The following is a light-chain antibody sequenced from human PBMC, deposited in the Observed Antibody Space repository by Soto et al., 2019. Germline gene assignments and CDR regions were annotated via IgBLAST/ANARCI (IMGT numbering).Light chain of an antibody. V-gene: IGKV1-27*01. J-gene: IGKJ3*01. CDR1: QGISNF. CDR3: QKYSSAPFT. Sequence: DIQMTQSPSSLSASVGDRVTITCRASQGISNFLAWYQQKPGTVPKLLIYAASTLQSGVPSRFSGSGFGTDLTLNISSLQPEDVATYFCQKYSSAPFTFGPGTKVDIK. CDR2: AAS.